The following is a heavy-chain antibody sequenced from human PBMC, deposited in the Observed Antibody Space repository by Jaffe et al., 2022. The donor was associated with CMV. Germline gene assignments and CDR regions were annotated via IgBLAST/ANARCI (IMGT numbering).Heavy chain of an antibody. D-gene: IGHD4-17*01. CDR1: GGSISSYY. Sequence: QVQLQESGPGLVKPSETLSLTCTVSGGSISSYYWSWIRQPPGKGLEWIGYIYYSGSTNYNPSLKSRVTISIDTSKNQFSLNLNSVTAADTAVYYCARLWGTAVTPKYFDQWGQGTLVTVSS. CDR2: IYYSGST. J-gene: IGHJ4*02. V-gene: IGHV4-59*08. CDR3: ARLWGTAVTPKYFDQ.